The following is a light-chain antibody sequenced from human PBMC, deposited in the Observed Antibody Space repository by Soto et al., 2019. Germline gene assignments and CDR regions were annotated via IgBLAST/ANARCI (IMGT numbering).Light chain of an antibody. CDR1: DSNIGSKY. CDR3: AAWDSSLGGPA. Sequence: QAVVTQPPSASATPGQRVTISCSGSDSNIGSKYVYWYQQLPGTAPKLLMYRNNQRPSGVPDRFFGSKSGTSASLAINGLRSEDEADYYCAAWDSSLGGPAFGGGTKLTVL. J-gene: IGLJ2*01. V-gene: IGLV1-47*01. CDR2: RNN.